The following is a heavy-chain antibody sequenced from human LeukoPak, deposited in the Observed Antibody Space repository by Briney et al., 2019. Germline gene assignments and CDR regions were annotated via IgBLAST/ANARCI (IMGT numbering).Heavy chain of an antibody. CDR3: ARAIFGVVITDDAFDI. Sequence: PGGSLRLSCAASGFTFSSYDMHWVRQATGKGLEWVSAIGTAGDTYYPGSVKGRFTISRENAKNSLYLQMNSLRAGDTAVYYCARAIFGVVITDDAFDIWVQGTMVTVSS. V-gene: IGHV3-13*01. J-gene: IGHJ3*02. CDR1: GFTFSSYD. D-gene: IGHD3-3*01. CDR2: IGTAGDT.